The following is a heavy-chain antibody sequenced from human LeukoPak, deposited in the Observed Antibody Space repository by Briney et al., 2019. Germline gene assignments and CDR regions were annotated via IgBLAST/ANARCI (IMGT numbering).Heavy chain of an antibody. CDR3: AIMHPYYDGSGYWVQ. CDR2: TSGGSS. J-gene: IGHJ4*02. CDR1: GFTFSSYA. D-gene: IGHD3-22*01. Sequence: PGGSLRLSCAASGFTFSSYATSWVRQAPGKGLEWVSGTSGGSSSYADSVKGRFTISRDNPRNTLYMQMNSLRAEDTALYYCAIMHPYYDGSGYWVQWGQGTLVTVSS. V-gene: IGHV3-23*01.